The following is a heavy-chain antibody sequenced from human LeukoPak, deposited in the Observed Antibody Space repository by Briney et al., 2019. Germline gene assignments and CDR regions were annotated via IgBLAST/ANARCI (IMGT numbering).Heavy chain of an antibody. Sequence: QPGGSLRLSCAASGFTFSSYWMSWVRQAPGKGLEWVANIKQDGSEKYYVDSVKGRFTISRDNAKNSLYLQMNSLRAEGTAVYYCARLGRYCGGDCYPYFDYWGQGTLVTVSS. J-gene: IGHJ4*02. D-gene: IGHD2-21*02. CDR2: IKQDGSEK. V-gene: IGHV3-7*01. CDR1: GFTFSSYW. CDR3: ARLGRYCGGDCYPYFDY.